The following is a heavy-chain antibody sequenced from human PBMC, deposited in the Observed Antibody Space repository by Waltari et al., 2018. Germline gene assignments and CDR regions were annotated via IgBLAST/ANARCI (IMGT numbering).Heavy chain of an antibody. CDR2: IYSGGST. Sequence: EVQLVESGGGLIQPGGSLRLSCAASGFTVSSNYMSWVRQAPGKGLGGVSVIYSGGSTYYADSVKGRFTISRDNSKNTLYLQMNSLRAEDTAVYYCARDGSWYSSSSGWFDPWGQGTLVTVSS. CDR1: GFTVSSNY. CDR3: ARDGSWYSSSSGWFDP. D-gene: IGHD6-6*01. V-gene: IGHV3-53*01. J-gene: IGHJ5*02.